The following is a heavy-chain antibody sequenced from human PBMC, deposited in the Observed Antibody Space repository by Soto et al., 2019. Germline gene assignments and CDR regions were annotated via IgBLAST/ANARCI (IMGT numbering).Heavy chain of an antibody. D-gene: IGHD4-17*01. V-gene: IGHV4-59*01. CDR3: ARDTRYGVLDY. CDR2: IYYSGDT. CDR1: GGSISSYY. J-gene: IGHJ4*02. Sequence: SETLSLTCTVSGGSISSYYWSCIRQPPGKGLEWIGYIYYSGDTNYNPSLTSRVTISVDTSKNQFSLSLSSLTAADTAVYYCARDTRYGVLDYWGQGTLVTVSS.